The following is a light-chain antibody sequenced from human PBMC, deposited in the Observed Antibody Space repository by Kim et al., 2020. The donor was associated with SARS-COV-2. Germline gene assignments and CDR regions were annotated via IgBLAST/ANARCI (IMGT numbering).Light chain of an antibody. Sequence: GQRVTISCSGSSSNIGSNYVYWYQQLPGTAPKVLIYRNNQRPSGVPDRFSGSKSGTSASLAISGLRSEDEADYYCAGWDASLSGVVFGGGTKLTVL. CDR1: SSNIGSNY. CDR3: AGWDASLSGVV. CDR2: RNN. J-gene: IGLJ2*01. V-gene: IGLV1-47*01.